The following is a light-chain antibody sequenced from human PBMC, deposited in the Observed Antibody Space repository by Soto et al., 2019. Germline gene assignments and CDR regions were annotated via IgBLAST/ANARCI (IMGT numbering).Light chain of an antibody. CDR3: QVWDSSSDGV. CDR1: NIGSKS. J-gene: IGLJ2*01. V-gene: IGLV3-21*04. CDR2: YDS. Sequence: SSELTQPPSVSVAPGKTARITCGGNNIGSKSVHWYQQKPGQAPVLVIYYDSDRPSGIPERFSGSNSGNTATLTISRVEAGDEADYYCQVWDSSSDGVFGGGTKLTVL.